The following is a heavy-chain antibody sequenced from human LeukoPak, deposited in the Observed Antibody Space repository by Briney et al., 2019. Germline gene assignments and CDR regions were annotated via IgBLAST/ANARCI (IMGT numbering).Heavy chain of an antibody. CDR1: GDSISTSNSY. Sequence: SETLSLTCTVSGDSISTSNSYWGWIRQPPGKGLEWIGSIYYSGNTYYNASLKSRVTISVDTSKNQFSPKVSSVTAADTAVYYCARVRAAAIPYYFENWGQGTLVTVSS. V-gene: IGHV4-39*07. D-gene: IGHD6-13*01. J-gene: IGHJ4*02. CDR2: IYYSGNT. CDR3: ARVRAAAIPYYFEN.